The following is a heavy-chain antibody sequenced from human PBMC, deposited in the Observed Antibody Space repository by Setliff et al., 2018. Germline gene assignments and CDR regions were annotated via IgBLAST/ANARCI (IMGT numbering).Heavy chain of an antibody. CDR3: GRGFSRIEGWGNWFDP. CDR2: IYTDGST. J-gene: IGHJ5*02. CDR1: GDSISSRRNY. Sequence: KSSETLSLTCTVSGDSISSRRNYWGWFRQPAGKGLEWIGQIYTDGSTNYNPSLKSRVTISVDKSKNQFSLKLTSVTAADTAVYYCGRGFSRIEGWGNWFDPWGQGILVTVSS. D-gene: IGHD2-15*01. V-gene: IGHV4-61*09.